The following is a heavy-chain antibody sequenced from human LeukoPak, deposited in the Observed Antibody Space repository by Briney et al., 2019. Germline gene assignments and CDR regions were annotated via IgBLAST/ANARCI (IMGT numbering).Heavy chain of an antibody. CDR1: GGSFSGYY. V-gene: IGHV4-34*01. CDR2: INHSGST. CDR3: AATCSSTSCHNYYYYGMDV. D-gene: IGHD2-2*02. J-gene: IGHJ6*02. Sequence: SETLSPTCAVYGGSFSGYYWSWIRQPPGKGLEWIGEINHSGSTNYNPSLKSRVTISVDTSKNQFSLKLSSVTAADTAVYYCAATCSSTSCHNYYYYGMDVWGQGTTVTVSS.